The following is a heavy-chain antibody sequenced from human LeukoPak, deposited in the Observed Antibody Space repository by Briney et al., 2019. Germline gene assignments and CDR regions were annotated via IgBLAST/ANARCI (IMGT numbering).Heavy chain of an antibody. CDR1: AFTFSNYW. J-gene: IGHJ4*02. CDR3: ALKPSGPYYFDT. Sequence: GPLRLTRESRAFTFSNYWMSWFRQAPGKGQEWVANIKPDGSEKYYVDSVKGRFTISRDNAKNSLYLQMNDLRAEDTAVYYCALKPSGPYYFDTWGQGTLVTVSS. D-gene: IGHD1-14*01. CDR2: IKPDGSEK. V-gene: IGHV3-7*01.